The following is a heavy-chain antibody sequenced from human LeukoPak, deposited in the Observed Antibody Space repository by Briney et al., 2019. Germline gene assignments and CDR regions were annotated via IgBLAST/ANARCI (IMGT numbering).Heavy chain of an antibody. Sequence: GGSLRLSCAASGFTVSSNYMSWVRQAPGKGLEWVSVIYSGGSTYYADSVKGRFTISRDNSKNTLYLQMNSLRAEDTAVYYCARHSSSWYYFDYWGQGTLVTVSS. J-gene: IGHJ4*02. CDR3: ARHSSSWYYFDY. D-gene: IGHD6-13*01. CDR1: GFTVSSNY. V-gene: IGHV3-53*01. CDR2: IYSGGST.